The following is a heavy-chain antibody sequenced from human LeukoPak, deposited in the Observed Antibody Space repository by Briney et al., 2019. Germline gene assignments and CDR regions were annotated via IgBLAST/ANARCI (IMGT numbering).Heavy chain of an antibody. CDR2: INHSGSI. Sequence: PSETLSLTCAVYGGPFSGYYWSWIRQPPGKGLEWIGEINHSGSINYNPSLKSRVTISVDTSKNQFSLKLSSVTAADTAVYYCARIIAVAGSAFDIWGQGTMVTVSS. CDR1: GGPFSGYY. D-gene: IGHD6-19*01. J-gene: IGHJ3*02. V-gene: IGHV4-34*01. CDR3: ARIIAVAGSAFDI.